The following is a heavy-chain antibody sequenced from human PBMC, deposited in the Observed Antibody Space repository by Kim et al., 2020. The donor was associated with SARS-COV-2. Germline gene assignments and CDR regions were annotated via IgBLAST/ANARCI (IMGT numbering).Heavy chain of an antibody. CDR1: GYTFRDFY. J-gene: IGHJ5*02. D-gene: IGHD1-1*01. CDR2: IDPNNGRT. Sequence: ASVKVSCKASGYTFRDFYIHWIRQAPGQGLEWLGWIDPNNGRTGYTQKFQGRVTMTRDTSINTAYMELTGLRSDDTAIYYCANHKASLNRRYFDPWGQGTLVTVSS. V-gene: IGHV1-2*02. CDR3: ANHKASLNRRYFDP.